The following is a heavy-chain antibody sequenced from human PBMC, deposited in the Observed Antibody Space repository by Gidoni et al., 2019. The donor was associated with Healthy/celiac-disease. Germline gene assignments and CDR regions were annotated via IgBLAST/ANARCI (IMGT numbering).Heavy chain of an antibody. Sequence: QVQLQESGPGLVKPSETLSLTCTVSGYSISSGYYWGWIRQPPGKGLEWIGSIYHSGSTYYTPSLKSRVTISVDTSKNQFSLKLSSVTAADTAVYYCARDWLYSRPPDDAFDIWGQGTMVTVSS. J-gene: IGHJ3*02. CDR1: GYSISSGYY. CDR2: IYHSGST. CDR3: ARDWLYSRPPDDAFDI. D-gene: IGHD6-13*01. V-gene: IGHV4-38-2*02.